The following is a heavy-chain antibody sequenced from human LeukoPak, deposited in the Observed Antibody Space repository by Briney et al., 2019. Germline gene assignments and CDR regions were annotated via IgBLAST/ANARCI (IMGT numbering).Heavy chain of an antibody. Sequence: GGSLRLSCAASGFTFSSYAMSWVRQAPGKGLEWVSGISGRDGNTYYADSVKGRFTISRDNSKDTLYLQMISLRVEDTAIYYCAKDRIVMSGFFDYWGQGTLVTVSS. CDR1: GFTFSSYA. CDR3: AKDRIVMSGFFDY. V-gene: IGHV3-23*01. D-gene: IGHD6-19*01. J-gene: IGHJ4*02. CDR2: ISGRDGNT.